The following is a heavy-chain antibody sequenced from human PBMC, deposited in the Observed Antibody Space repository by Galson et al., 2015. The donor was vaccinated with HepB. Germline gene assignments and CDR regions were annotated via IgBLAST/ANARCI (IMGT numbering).Heavy chain of an antibody. CDR1: GFRFSDYY. J-gene: IGHJ4*02. V-gene: IGHV3-11*06. CDR3: ARDLRPHCGTWCYLTFDY. CDR2: ISTSSDYT. Sequence: SLRLSCAASGFRFSDYYMAWIRQAPGKGLEWISYISTSSDYTNYADSVKGRFTISRDNAQNSLFLQMNTLRVEDTAVYYCARDLRPHCGTWCYLTFDYWGQGILVTVSS. D-gene: IGHD2-21*01.